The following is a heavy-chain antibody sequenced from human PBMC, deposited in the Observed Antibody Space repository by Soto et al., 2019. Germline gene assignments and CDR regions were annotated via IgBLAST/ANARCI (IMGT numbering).Heavy chain of an antibody. CDR2: IIPIFGTA. Sequence: QVQLVQSGAEVKKPGSSVKVSCKASGGTFSSYAISWVRQAPGQGLEWMGGIIPIFGTANYAQKFQGRVTITADEATSXAXMXXSSLRSEDTAVYYCARGRHYYDSKPLNYYYYGMDVWGQGTTVTVSS. CDR1: GGTFSSYA. CDR3: ARGRHYYDSKPLNYYYYGMDV. V-gene: IGHV1-69*12. D-gene: IGHD3-22*01. J-gene: IGHJ6*02.